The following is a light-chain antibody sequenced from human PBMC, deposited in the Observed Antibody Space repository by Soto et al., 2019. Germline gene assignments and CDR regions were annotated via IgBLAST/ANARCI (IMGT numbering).Light chain of an antibody. CDR3: SSYTSSSIVV. Sequence: QSALTQPASVSGSPGQSITISCTGTSSDVGGYNYVSWYQQHPGKAPKLMIYDVSNRPSGVSNRFSGSKSGNTASLTISGLQAEDEADYYCSSYTSSSIVVFGGGTKLPS. J-gene: IGLJ2*01. CDR1: SSDVGGYNY. V-gene: IGLV2-14*01. CDR2: DVS.